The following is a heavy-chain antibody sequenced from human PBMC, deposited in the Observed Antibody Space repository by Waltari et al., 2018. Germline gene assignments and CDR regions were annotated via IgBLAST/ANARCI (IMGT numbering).Heavy chain of an antibody. D-gene: IGHD3-9*01. V-gene: IGHV2-5*01. Sequence: QITLKESGPTLVKPTQTLTLTCTFSGFSLRTSGVGVGWIRQPPGKALEWLALIYWNDDKRYSPSLKSRLTITKDTSKNQVVLTMTNMDPVDTATYYCAHGPSYYDILTGYSPPAFDIWGQGTMVTVSS. J-gene: IGHJ3*02. CDR3: AHGPSYYDILTGYSPPAFDI. CDR1: GFSLRTSGVG. CDR2: IYWNDDK.